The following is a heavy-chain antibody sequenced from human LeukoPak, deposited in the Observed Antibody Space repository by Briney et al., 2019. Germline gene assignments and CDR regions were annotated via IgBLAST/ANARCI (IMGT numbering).Heavy chain of an antibody. V-gene: IGHV1-69*04. CDR1: GYTFTSYG. CDR3: ARAGIAAAPERGWFDP. J-gene: IGHJ5*02. CDR2: IIPILGIA. Sequence: GASVKVSCKASGYTFTSYGISWVRQAPGQGLEWMGRIIPILGIANYAQKFQGRVTITADKSTSTAYMELSSLRSEDTAVYYCARAGIAAAPERGWFDPWGQGTLVTVSS. D-gene: IGHD6-13*01.